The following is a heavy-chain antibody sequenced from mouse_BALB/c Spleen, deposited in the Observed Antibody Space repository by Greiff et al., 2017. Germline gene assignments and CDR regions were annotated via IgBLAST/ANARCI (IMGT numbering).Heavy chain of an antibody. J-gene: IGHJ4*01. V-gene: IGHV5-6-5*01. CDR1: GFTFSSYA. CDR3: ARARRYYAMDY. CDR2: ISSGGST. Sequence: EVQLQQSGGGLVKPGGSLKLSCAASGFTFSSYAMSWVRQTPEKRLEWVASISSGGSTYYPDSVKGRFTISRDNARNILYLQMSSLRSEDTAMYYCARARRYYAMDYWGQGTSVTVSS.